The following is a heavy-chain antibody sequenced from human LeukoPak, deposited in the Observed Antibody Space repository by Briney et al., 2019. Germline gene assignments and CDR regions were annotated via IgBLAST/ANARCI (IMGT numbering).Heavy chain of an antibody. Sequence: GGSLRLSCAASGFTFSSYEMNWVRQAPGKGLEWVSYISSSGSTIYYADSVKGRFTISRDNAKNSLYLQMNSLRAEDTAVYYCARGSSSGYIYYFDFWGQGTLVTVSS. J-gene: IGHJ4*02. CDR1: GFTFSSYE. D-gene: IGHD6-19*01. CDR2: ISSSGSTI. CDR3: ARGSSSGYIYYFDF. V-gene: IGHV3-48*03.